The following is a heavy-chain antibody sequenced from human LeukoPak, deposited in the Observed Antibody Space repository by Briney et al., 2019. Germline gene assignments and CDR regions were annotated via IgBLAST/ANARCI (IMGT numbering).Heavy chain of an antibody. D-gene: IGHD3-22*01. Sequence: GESLKISCKGSGYSFTSYWIGWVRQMPGKGLEWMGIIYPGDSDTRYSPSFQGQVTISADKSISTAYLQWSSLKASDTAMYYCARHRYYYDSSGHRAYYFDYWGQGTLVTVSS. CDR2: IYPGDSDT. CDR3: ARHRYYYDSSGHRAYYFDY. CDR1: GYSFTSYW. J-gene: IGHJ4*02. V-gene: IGHV5-51*01.